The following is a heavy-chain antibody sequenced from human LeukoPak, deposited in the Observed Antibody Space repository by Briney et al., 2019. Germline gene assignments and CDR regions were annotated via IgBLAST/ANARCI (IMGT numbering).Heavy chain of an antibody. Sequence: ASVKVSCKASGYTFTSYGINWVRQAPGQGLEWMGWISAYNGNTSYAQNFQGRVTMTTDTSTSTAHMELRSLTSDDTAVYYCARSMVRGVILLDYWGQGTLVTVSS. J-gene: IGHJ4*02. CDR1: GYTFTSYG. CDR2: ISAYNGNT. CDR3: ARSMVRGVILLDY. D-gene: IGHD3-10*01. V-gene: IGHV1-18*01.